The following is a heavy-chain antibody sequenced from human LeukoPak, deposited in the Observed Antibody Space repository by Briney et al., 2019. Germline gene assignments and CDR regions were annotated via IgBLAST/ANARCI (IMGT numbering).Heavy chain of an antibody. D-gene: IGHD4-17*01. V-gene: IGHV3-7*01. CDR2: IKQDGSQR. CDR1: GFTFGSYW. CDR3: ARDRTVTTFDS. Sequence: GGSLRLSCAASGFTFGSYWMSWVRQAPGKGLEWVANIKQDGSQRYYVDSVKGRFTISRDNAKNSLYLQMNSLRVEDTALYYCARDRTVTTFDSWGQGTLVTVSS. J-gene: IGHJ4*02.